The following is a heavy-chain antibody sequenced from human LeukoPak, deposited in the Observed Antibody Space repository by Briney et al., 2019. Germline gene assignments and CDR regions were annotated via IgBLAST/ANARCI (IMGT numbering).Heavy chain of an antibody. CDR1: GYSFSSYW. D-gene: IGHD2-15*01. V-gene: IGHV5-51*01. Sequence: GESLKISCKGSGYSFSSYWIAWVRQMPGTGLEWMGIIYPGDSDARYSPSFQGQVTISVDKSISTAYLQWSSLKASDTAMYYCARNCWSSGSCSDYWGQGTLVTVSS. J-gene: IGHJ4*02. CDR2: IYPGDSDA. CDR3: ARNCWSSGSCSDY.